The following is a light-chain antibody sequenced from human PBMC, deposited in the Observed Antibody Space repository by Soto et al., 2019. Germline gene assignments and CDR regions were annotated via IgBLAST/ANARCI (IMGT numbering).Light chain of an antibody. V-gene: IGLV1-51*01. Sequence: QSVLTQPPSVSAAPGQKVTISCSGSSSNIGNNYVSWYQQLPGTAPKLLIYDNNKRPSGIPDRFSGSKSGTSATLGITGLLPGDEADYYCGTWDSSLSGGVFGGGTKLTVL. CDR1: SSNIGNNY. CDR2: DNN. J-gene: IGLJ2*01. CDR3: GTWDSSLSGGV.